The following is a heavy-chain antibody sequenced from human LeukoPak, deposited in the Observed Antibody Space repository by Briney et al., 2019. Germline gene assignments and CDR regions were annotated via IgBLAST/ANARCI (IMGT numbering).Heavy chain of an antibody. CDR1: GGSISSSSYY. CDR3: ARDRENTVFGVVVGELDY. D-gene: IGHD3-3*01. J-gene: IGHJ4*02. V-gene: IGHV4-39*07. CDR2: IHHSGST. Sequence: PSETLSLTCTVSGGSISSSSYYWGWIRQPPGKGLEWIGSIHHSGSTYYNPSLKSRVTISVDTSKNQFSLKLSSVTAADTAVYYCARDRENTVFGVVVGELDYWGQGTLVTVSS.